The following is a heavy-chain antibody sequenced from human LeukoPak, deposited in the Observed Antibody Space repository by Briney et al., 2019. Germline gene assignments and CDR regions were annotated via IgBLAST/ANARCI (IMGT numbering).Heavy chain of an antibody. V-gene: IGHV3-21*01. Sequence: GGSLRLSCAASGFTFSSYEMNWVRQAPGKGLEWVSSISSSSSYIYYADSVKGRFTISRDNAKNSLYLQMNSLRAEDTAVYYCARDLSIVVVAANGAFDIWGQGTMVTVSS. J-gene: IGHJ3*02. CDR3: ARDLSIVVVAANGAFDI. CDR2: ISSSSSYI. D-gene: IGHD2-15*01. CDR1: GFTFSSYE.